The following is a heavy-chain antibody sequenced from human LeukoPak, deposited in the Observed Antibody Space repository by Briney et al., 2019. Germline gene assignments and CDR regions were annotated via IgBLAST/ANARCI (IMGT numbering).Heavy chain of an antibody. D-gene: IGHD5-18*01. CDR2: ISDSGGST. V-gene: IGHV3-23*01. Sequence: GGSLRLSCAASEFTFNNYAMSWVRQAPGKGLEWVSVISDSGGSTYYANSVEGRFTISRDNSKNTLYLQMNSLRAEDTAIYYCTRGWIQLWNDAFDIWGHGTLVSVSS. CDR3: TRGWIQLWNDAFDI. CDR1: EFTFNNYA. J-gene: IGHJ3*02.